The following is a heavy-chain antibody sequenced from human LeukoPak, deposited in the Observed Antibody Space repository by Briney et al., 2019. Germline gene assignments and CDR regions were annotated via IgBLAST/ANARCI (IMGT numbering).Heavy chain of an antibody. D-gene: IGHD3-22*01. Sequence: SSETLSLTCAVYGGSFSGYYWSWIRQPPGKGLEWIGEINHSGSTNYNPSLKSRVTISVDTSKNQFSLKLSSVTAADTAVYYCARGPYYYDSRGQHGGDYWGQGTLVTVSS. CDR2: INHSGST. V-gene: IGHV4-34*01. J-gene: IGHJ4*02. CDR1: GGSFSGYY. CDR3: ARGPYYYDSRGQHGGDY.